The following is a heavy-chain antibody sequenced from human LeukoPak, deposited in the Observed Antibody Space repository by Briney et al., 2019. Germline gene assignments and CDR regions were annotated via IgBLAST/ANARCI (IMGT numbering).Heavy chain of an antibody. Sequence: SETLSLTCTVSGGSISSYYWSWIRQPPGKGLEWIGYIYYSGSTNYKPSLKSRVTISVDTSKNQFSLKLSSVTAADTAVYYCARGPTTVVTPKGYYFDYWGQGTLVTVSS. V-gene: IGHV4-59*08. CDR1: GGSISSYY. J-gene: IGHJ4*02. CDR2: IYYSGST. CDR3: ARGPTTVVTPKGYYFDY. D-gene: IGHD4-23*01.